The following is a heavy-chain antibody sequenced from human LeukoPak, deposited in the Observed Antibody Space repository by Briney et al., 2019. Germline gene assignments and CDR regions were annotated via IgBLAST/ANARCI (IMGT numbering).Heavy chain of an antibody. Sequence: GASVKVSCEASGYPFSAHFLNWVRQAPGQGLEWMGNIDTTTGNPRYAQDFTGRFVFSLDTSVSTAYLQITSLKADDTAAYYCVRGTPTPGMDYWGQGTQVTVSS. CDR3: VRGTPTPGMDY. CDR2: IDTTTGNP. CDR1: GYPFSAHF. V-gene: IGHV7-4-1*02. D-gene: IGHD3-10*01. J-gene: IGHJ4*02.